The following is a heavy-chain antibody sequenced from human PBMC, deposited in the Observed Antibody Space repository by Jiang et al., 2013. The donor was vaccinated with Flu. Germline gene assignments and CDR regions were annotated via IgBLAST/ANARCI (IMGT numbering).Heavy chain of an antibody. J-gene: IGHJ1*01. CDR3: ARLSYYDSTGNFGF. CDR2: IYYSGST. D-gene: IGHD3-22*01. V-gene: IGHV4-59*12. CDR1: GASMNSYY. Sequence: GPGLVKPSETLSLTCTVSGASMNSYYWSWIRQRPGEGPEWIGYIYYSGSTRYNPSLKSRVTILIDTSKKQFSLKLSSVTAADTAVYYCARLSYYDSTGNFGFWGQGPWSPSPQ.